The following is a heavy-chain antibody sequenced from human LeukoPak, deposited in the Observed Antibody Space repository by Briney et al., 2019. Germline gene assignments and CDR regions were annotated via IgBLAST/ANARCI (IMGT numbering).Heavy chain of an antibody. Sequence: SQTLSLTCAISGDSVSSNSAAWNWIRQSPSRGLEWLGRTYYRSKWYNDYAVSVKSRITINPDTSKNQFSLQLNSVTPEDTALYYCARGYTYYDFWSGYRPDAFDIWGQRTMVTVSS. CDR2: TYYRSKWYN. CDR1: GDSVSSNSAA. D-gene: IGHD3-3*01. J-gene: IGHJ3*02. CDR3: ARGYTYYDFWSGYRPDAFDI. V-gene: IGHV6-1*01.